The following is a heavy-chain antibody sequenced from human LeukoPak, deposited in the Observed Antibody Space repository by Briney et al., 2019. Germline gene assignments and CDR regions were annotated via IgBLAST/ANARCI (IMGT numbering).Heavy chain of an antibody. D-gene: IGHD3-10*01. V-gene: IGHV3-11*04. CDR1: GFTLSHYA. CDR3: ARMGLYYYGSGSSPGYYGMDV. Sequence: PGGSLRLSCSMPGFTLSHYAMSWVRQAPGKGLEWVSYISSSGSTIYYAGSVKGRFTISRDNAKNSLYLQMNSLRAEDTAVYYCARMGLYYYGSGSSPGYYGMDVWGQGTTVTVSS. J-gene: IGHJ6*02. CDR2: ISSSGSTI.